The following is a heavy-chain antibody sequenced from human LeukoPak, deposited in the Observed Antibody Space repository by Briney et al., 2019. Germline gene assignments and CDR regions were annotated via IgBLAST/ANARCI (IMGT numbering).Heavy chain of an antibody. CDR2: IGTAGEI. CDR3: ARAAYSSTWYSRYFEL. V-gene: IGHV3-13*01. J-gene: IGHJ2*01. Sequence: GGSLRLSCAASGFTFSSYDIHWVRQATGKGLEWVSGIGTAGEIYYPGSVKGRFTISRENAKNSLYLQMNSLRAGDTAVYYCARAAYSSTWYSRYFELWGRGTLVTVSS. CDR1: GFTFSSYD. D-gene: IGHD6-13*01.